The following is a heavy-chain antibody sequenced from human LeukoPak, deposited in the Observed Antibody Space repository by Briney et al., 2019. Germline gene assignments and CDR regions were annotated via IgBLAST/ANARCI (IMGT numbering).Heavy chain of an antibody. Sequence: ASVKVSCKASGYTFTSYGISWVRQAPGQGLEWMGRIIPILGIANYARKFQGRVTITADKSTSTAYMELSSLRSEDTAVYYCARDPEYCSGGSCYWVAFDIWGQGTMVTVSS. D-gene: IGHD2-15*01. CDR2: IIPILGIA. V-gene: IGHV1-69*04. J-gene: IGHJ3*02. CDR1: GYTFTSYG. CDR3: ARDPEYCSGGSCYWVAFDI.